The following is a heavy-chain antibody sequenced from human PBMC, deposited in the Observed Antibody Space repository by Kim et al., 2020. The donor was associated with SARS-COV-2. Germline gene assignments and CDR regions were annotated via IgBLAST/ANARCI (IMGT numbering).Heavy chain of an antibody. Sequence: SETLSLTCTVSGGSISSSSYYWGWIRQPPGKGLEWIGSIYYSGSTYYNPSLKSRVTISVDTSKNQFSLKLSSVTAADTAVYYCARGTLVITTWGAFDIWGQGTMVTVSS. D-gene: IGHD3-22*01. CDR2: IYYSGST. CDR1: GGSISSSSYY. J-gene: IGHJ3*02. V-gene: IGHV4-39*01. CDR3: ARGTLVITTWGAFDI.